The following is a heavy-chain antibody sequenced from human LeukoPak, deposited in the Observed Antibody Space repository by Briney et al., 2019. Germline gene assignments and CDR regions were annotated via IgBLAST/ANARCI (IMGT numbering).Heavy chain of an antibody. Sequence: GGSLRLSCAASGFTFSSYSMNWVRQAPGKRLEWVSSISSSSSYIYYADSVKGRFTISRDNAKNSLYLQMNSLRAEDTAVYYCARSGVVTAIRRYYFDYWGQGTLVTVSS. J-gene: IGHJ4*02. CDR2: ISSSSSYI. V-gene: IGHV3-21*01. CDR1: GFTFSSYS. CDR3: ARSGVVTAIRRYYFDY. D-gene: IGHD2-21*02.